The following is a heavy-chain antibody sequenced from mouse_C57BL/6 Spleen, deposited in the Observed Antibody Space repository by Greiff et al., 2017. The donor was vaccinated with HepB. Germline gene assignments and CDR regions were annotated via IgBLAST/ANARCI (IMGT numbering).Heavy chain of an antibody. D-gene: IGHD2-2*01. Sequence: VQLQQSGPELVKPGASVKISCKASGYAFSSSWMNWVKQRPGKGLEWIGRIYPGDGDTNYNGKFKGKATLTADKSSSTAYMQLSSLTSEDSAVSFCARYGYDDGFAYWGQGTLVTVSA. V-gene: IGHV1-82*01. J-gene: IGHJ3*01. CDR2: IYPGDGDT. CDR1: GYAFSSSW. CDR3: ARYGYDDGFAY.